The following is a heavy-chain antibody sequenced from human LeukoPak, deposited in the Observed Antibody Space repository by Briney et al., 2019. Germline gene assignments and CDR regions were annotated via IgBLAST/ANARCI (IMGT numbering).Heavy chain of an antibody. CDR3: AKLPVAGTDYYYYGMDV. Sequence: GGSLRLSCAASEFTFSSYAMSWVRQAPGKGLEWVSAISGSGGSTYYADSVKGRFTISRDNSKNTLYLQMNSLRAEDTAVYYCAKLPVAGTDYYYYGMDVWGQGTTVTVSS. D-gene: IGHD6-19*01. J-gene: IGHJ6*02. CDR1: EFTFSSYA. CDR2: ISGSGGST. V-gene: IGHV3-23*01.